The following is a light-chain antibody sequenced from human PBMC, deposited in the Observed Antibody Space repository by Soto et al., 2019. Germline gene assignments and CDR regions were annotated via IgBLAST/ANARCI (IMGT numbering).Light chain of an antibody. Sequence: QSALTQPASVSGSPGQSIIISCTGTTSDVGEYNYVSWYQHHPGKAPKLMLYDVYNRPSGVSSRFSGSKSGNTASLTISGLQAEDEADYYCCSYASSSALIFGGGT. CDR1: TSDVGEYNY. V-gene: IGLV2-14*03. CDR2: DVY. J-gene: IGLJ2*01. CDR3: CSYASSSALI.